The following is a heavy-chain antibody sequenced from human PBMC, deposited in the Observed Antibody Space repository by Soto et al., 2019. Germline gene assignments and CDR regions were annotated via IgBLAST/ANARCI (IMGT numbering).Heavy chain of an antibody. V-gene: IGHV4-34*01. Sequence: KPSETLSLTCAVYGGSFSGYYWSWIRQPPGKGLEWIGEINHSGSTNYNPSLKSRVTISVDTSKNQFSLKLSSVTAADTAVYYCARGYIVVVPAATTFTRYYYYMDVWGKGTTVTVSS. CDR3: ARGYIVVVPAATTFTRYYYYMDV. D-gene: IGHD2-2*01. CDR1: GGSFSGYY. J-gene: IGHJ6*03. CDR2: INHSGST.